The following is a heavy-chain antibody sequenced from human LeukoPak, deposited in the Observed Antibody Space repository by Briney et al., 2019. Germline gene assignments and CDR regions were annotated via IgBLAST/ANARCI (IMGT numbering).Heavy chain of an antibody. J-gene: IGHJ5*02. CDR3: ARESGVWFGEFTNWFDP. Sequence: ASVKVSCKASGYTFTSYGISWVRQAPGQGLEWIGWISAYNGNTNYAQKLQGRVTMTTDTSTSTAYMELRSLRSDDTAVYYCARESGVWFGEFTNWFDPWGQGTLVTVSS. V-gene: IGHV1-18*01. CDR2: ISAYNGNT. CDR1: GYTFTSYG. D-gene: IGHD3-10*01.